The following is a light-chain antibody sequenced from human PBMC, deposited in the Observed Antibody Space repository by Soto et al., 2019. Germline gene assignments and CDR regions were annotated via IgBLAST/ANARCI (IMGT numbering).Light chain of an antibody. CDR3: QQYGSSPTWT. Sequence: EIVLTQYPGTLSLSPGERATLSCRASQSVSSSYLAWYQQKPGQAPRLLIYGASSRATGIPDRFSGSGSGTDSTLTISRLEPEDFAVYYCQQYGSSPTWTSC. J-gene: IGKJ1*01. V-gene: IGKV3-20*01. CDR1: QSVSSSY. CDR2: GAS.